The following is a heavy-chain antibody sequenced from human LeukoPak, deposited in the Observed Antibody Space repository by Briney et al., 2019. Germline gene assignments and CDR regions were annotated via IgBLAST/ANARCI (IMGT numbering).Heavy chain of an antibody. Sequence: PGGSLRLSCAASGFTFSSYSMTWVRQAPGKGLEWVSSISSSTNYIYYADSVKGRFTISRDNAKNSLYLQMNSLRAGDTAVYYCAREGYYDSSGYYPEGGYFDYWGQGTLVTVSS. CDR2: ISSSTNYI. CDR1: GFTFSSYS. J-gene: IGHJ4*02. V-gene: IGHV3-21*01. CDR3: AREGYYDSSGYYPEGGYFDY. D-gene: IGHD3-22*01.